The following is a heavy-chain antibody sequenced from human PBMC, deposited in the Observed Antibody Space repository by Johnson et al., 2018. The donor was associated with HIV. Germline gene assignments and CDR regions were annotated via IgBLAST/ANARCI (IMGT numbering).Heavy chain of an antibody. Sequence: VQLVESGGGLVQPGRSLRLSCAASGFTFSSYGMHWVRQAPGKGLEWVANIKQYGSEKYYVDSVKGRFTISRDNAKKSLYLQLNSLKPEDTAVYYCAKDERQLGGWSHAFDIWGQGTVLTVSS. V-gene: IGHV3-7*01. J-gene: IGHJ3*02. CDR1: GFTFSSYG. CDR2: IKQYGSEK. CDR3: AKDERQLGGWSHAFDI. D-gene: IGHD7-27*01.